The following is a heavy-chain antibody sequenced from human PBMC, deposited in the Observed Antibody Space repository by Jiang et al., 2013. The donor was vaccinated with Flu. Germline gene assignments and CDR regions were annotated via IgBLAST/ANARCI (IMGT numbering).Heavy chain of an antibody. V-gene: IGHV1-8*01. D-gene: IGHD3-16*02. CDR3: ATYYLWGDSRFHYYAMDV. CDR1: GYTFTNYD. J-gene: IGHJ6*02. Sequence: SGAEVKKPGASVKVSCKASGYTFTNYDINWVRQAPGQGLEWMGWMNPNIGKTGYAQKFQGRVTMTRNTSISTAYMELSSLRSEDTAVYYCATYYLWGDSRFHYYAMDVWGQGTSVTVSS. CDR2: MNPNIGKT.